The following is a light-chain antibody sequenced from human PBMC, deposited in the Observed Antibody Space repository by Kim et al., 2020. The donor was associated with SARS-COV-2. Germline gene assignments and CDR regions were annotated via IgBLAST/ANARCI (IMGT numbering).Light chain of an antibody. J-gene: IGLJ1*01. Sequence: GQSTTVSCIGTSRDVVGYDYVSWYQQHPGKAPILIIYHVINRPSGVSNRFSGSKSGNTASLTISGLQAEDEADYYCSSYTSSTSYVFGTGTKVTVL. CDR2: HVI. V-gene: IGLV2-14*03. CDR1: SRDVVGYDY. CDR3: SSYTSSTSYV.